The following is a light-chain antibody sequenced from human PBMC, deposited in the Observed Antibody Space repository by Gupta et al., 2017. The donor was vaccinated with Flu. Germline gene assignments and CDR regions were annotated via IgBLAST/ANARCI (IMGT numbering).Light chain of an antibody. J-gene: IGKJ2*01. CDR3: QQSSTAPLYT. V-gene: IGKV1-39*01. CDR1: QNVGRY. Sequence: DIQITQSPSSLSASVGDRVIISCRASQNVGRYLNWYRQRPGNAPSLLIYAASNLQSGVSLRFSGSGSGTDFTLTISRLQPEDFANYYWQQSSTAPLYTFGKGT. CDR2: AAS.